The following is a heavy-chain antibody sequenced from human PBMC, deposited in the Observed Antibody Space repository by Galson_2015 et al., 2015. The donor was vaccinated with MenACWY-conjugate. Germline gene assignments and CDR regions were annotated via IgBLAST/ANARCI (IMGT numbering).Heavy chain of an antibody. CDR1: GFTFSSSW. J-gene: IGHJ4*02. CDR3: ATGGFRPDY. CDR2: VNQDGNEK. Sequence: SLRLSCATSGFTFSSSWMSWVRQAPGKGLEWVANVNQDGNEKNHVDSVKGRFTISRDNAKNSLYLQMNSLRAEDTAVYYCATGGFRPDYWGQGTLVTVSP. D-gene: IGHD6-6*01. V-gene: IGHV3-7*03.